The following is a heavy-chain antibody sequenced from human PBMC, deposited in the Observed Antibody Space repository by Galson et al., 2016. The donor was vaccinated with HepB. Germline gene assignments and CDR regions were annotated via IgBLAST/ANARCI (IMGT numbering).Heavy chain of an antibody. CDR3: ARDSRATFGEPNWFDP. CDR2: ISATGTTI. D-gene: IGHD3-3*01. CDR1: GFTFSSYN. J-gene: IGHJ5*02. V-gene: IGHV3-48*03. Sequence: SLRLSCAASGFTFSSYNMNWVRQVPGKGLDWISYISATGTTIDYEDSVKGRFIISRDNAKNSLYLQMNSPRVEDTAVYYCARDSRATFGEPNWFDPWGQGTLVIVSS.